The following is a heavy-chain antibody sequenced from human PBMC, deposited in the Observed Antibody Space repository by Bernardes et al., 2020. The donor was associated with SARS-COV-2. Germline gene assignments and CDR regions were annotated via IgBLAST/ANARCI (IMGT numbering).Heavy chain of an antibody. CDR2: IYYSGST. J-gene: IGHJ5*02. V-gene: IGHV4-39*01. CDR3: VRLRATLNWFDP. CDR1: GGSISSSSYY. Sequence: SETLSLTCTVSGGSISSSSYYWGWIRQPPGKGLEWIGSIYYSGSTYYNPSLKSRVTISVDTSKNQFSLKLSSVTAADTAVYYCVRLRATLNWFDPWGQGTLVTVSS.